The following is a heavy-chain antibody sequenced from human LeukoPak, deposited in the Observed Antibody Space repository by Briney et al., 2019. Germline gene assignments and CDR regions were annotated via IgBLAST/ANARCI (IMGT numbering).Heavy chain of an antibody. J-gene: IGHJ3*02. Sequence: PSETLSLTCTVSGGSISSSSYYWGWIRQPPGKGLEWIGSIYYSGSTYYNPSLKSRVTISVDTSKNQFSLKLSSVTAADTAVYYCARIVITMIVVVQYDAFDIWGQGTMVTVSS. V-gene: IGHV4-39*07. D-gene: IGHD3-22*01. CDR2: IYYSGST. CDR1: GGSISSSSYY. CDR3: ARIVITMIVVVQYDAFDI.